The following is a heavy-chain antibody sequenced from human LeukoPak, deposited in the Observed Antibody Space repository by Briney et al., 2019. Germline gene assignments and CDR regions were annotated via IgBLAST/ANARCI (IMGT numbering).Heavy chain of an antibody. CDR1: GFTFSNAW. CDR3: TVDTAMVPDFDY. D-gene: IGHD5-18*01. Sequence: GGSLRLSCAASGFTFSNAWMSWVRQAPGKRLEWVGRIKSKTDGGTTDYAAPVKGRFTISRDDSKNTLYLQMNSLKTEDTAVYYCTVDTAMVPDFDYWGQGTLVTVSS. V-gene: IGHV3-15*01. CDR2: IKSKTDGGTT. J-gene: IGHJ4*02.